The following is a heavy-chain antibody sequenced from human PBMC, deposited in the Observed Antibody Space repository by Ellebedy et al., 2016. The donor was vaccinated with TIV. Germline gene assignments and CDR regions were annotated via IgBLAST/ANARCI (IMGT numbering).Heavy chain of an antibody. Sequence: PGGSLRLSCAASGFTFSNYWIHWVRQAPGKGLVWLSRINRDGSSANYADSVKGRFSISRDNSKNTLYVQMNSLSAEDTAVYYCARGGRDQWLIDYWGKGTLVTVSS. CDR3: ARGGRDQWLIDY. CDR2: INRDGSSA. CDR1: GFTFSNYW. J-gene: IGHJ4*02. V-gene: IGHV3-74*01. D-gene: IGHD6-19*01.